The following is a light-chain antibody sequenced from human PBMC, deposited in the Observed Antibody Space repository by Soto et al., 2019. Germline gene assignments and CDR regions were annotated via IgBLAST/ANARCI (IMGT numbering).Light chain of an antibody. CDR3: SSYTSSSTLPLYV. CDR2: DVS. V-gene: IGLV2-14*01. Sequence: SVLTQPASVSVSPAESITISCTGTSSDVGGYNYVSWYQQHPGKAPKLMIYDVSNRPSGVSNRFSGSKSGNTSSLTISGLQAEDEADYYCSSYTSSSTLPLYVFGTGTKVTVL. J-gene: IGLJ1*01. CDR1: SSDVGGYNY.